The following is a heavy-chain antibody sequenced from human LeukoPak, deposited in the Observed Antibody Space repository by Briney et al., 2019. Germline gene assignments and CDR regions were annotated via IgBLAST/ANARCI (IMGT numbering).Heavy chain of an antibody. D-gene: IGHD1-14*01. CDR3: SRDMTRGFEPRDY. CDR2: ISWNSVRK. Sequence: GGSLRLSCAASGFTFHDYAMHWVRQAPGKGLEWVSGISWNSVRKVYADSMRGRFTISRDNAGNSLYLQMDGLRPEDTAFYYCSRDMTRGFEPRDYWGRGTLVTVSS. V-gene: IGHV3-9*01. J-gene: IGHJ4*02. CDR1: GFTFHDYA.